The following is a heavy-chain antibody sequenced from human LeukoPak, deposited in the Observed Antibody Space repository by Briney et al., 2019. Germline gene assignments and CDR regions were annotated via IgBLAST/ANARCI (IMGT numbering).Heavy chain of an antibody. CDR1: GYTFTNYD. CDR3: ATRKLGNDY. J-gene: IGHJ4*02. D-gene: IGHD7-27*01. Sequence: ALVKVSCKASGYTFTNYDINWVRQATGQGLEWMGWMNPNSGNTGYAQKFQGRVTITRNTSISTAYMELSSLRSADTAVYYCATRKLGNDYWGQGTLVTVSS. V-gene: IGHV1-8*03. CDR2: MNPNSGNT.